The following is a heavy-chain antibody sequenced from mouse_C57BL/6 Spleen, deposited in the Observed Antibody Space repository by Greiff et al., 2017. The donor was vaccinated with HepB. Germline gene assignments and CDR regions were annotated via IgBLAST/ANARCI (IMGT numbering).Heavy chain of an antibody. V-gene: IGHV1-7*01. CDR3: ARYGYGSSHGRGY. D-gene: IGHD1-1*01. CDR2: INPSSGYT. J-gene: IGHJ2*01. CDR1: GYTFTSYW. Sequence: QVQLKQSGAELAKPGASVKLSCKASGYTFTSYWMHWVKQRPGQGLEWIGYINPSSGYTKYNQKFKDKATLTADKSSSTAYMQLSSLTYDDSAVYYCARYGYGSSHGRGYWGQGTTLTVSS.